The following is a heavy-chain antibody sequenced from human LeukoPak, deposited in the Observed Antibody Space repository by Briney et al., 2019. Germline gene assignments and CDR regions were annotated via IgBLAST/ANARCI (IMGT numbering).Heavy chain of an antibody. CDR2: IYTSGST. D-gene: IGHD2-2*01. CDR3: ARLGYCSSTSCSDDY. CDR1: GGSISSYY. V-gene: IGHV4-4*07. J-gene: IGHJ4*02. Sequence: SETLSLTCTVSGGSISSYYWSWIRQPAGKGLEWIGRIYTSGSTNYDPSLKSRVTMSVDTSKNQFSLKLSSVTAADTAVYYCARLGYCSSTSCSDDYWGQGTLVTVSS.